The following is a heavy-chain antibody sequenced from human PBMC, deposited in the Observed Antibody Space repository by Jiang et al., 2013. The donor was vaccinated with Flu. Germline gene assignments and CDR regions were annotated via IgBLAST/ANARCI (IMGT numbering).Heavy chain of an antibody. D-gene: IGHD4-17*01. CDR2: VIPILGIA. CDR3: AGRTVTTAEDYFDF. CDR1: GGTFSSYA. V-gene: IGHV1-69*04. Sequence: SGAEVKKPGSSVKVSCKASGGTFSSYAISWVRQAPGQGLEWMGRVIPILGIANYAQKFQGRVTITADKSTSTAYMELRSLRSDDTAVYFCAGRTVTTAEDYFDFWGQGTLVTVSS. J-gene: IGHJ4*02.